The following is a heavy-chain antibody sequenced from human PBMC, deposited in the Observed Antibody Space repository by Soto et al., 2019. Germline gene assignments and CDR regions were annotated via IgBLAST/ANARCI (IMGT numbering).Heavy chain of an antibody. CDR1: GYTFSNYD. CDR2: VNPNNGDT. Sequence: QVQLVQSGAELKKPGASVKVSCKASGYTFSNYDMNWVRQATGQGPEWIGWVNPNNGDTGYAQKFQGRVTXTTEISTTTAYMELTSLRSEDTAIYYCAKVSRKGSAIDFDYWGQGTLITVSS. D-gene: IGHD3-10*01. CDR3: AKVSRKGSAIDFDY. V-gene: IGHV1-8*01. J-gene: IGHJ4*02.